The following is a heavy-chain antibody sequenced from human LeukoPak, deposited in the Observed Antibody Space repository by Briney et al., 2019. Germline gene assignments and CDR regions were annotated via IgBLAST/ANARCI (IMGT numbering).Heavy chain of an antibody. D-gene: IGHD3-16*01. CDR3: ARVTDYVWGSSQYYFDY. CDR1: GYTFTSYY. CDR2: INPSGGST. V-gene: IGHV1-46*01. J-gene: IGHJ4*02. Sequence: ASVKVSCKASGYTFTSYYMHWVRQAPGQGLEWMGIINPSGGSTSYAQKFHGRVTMSRDTSTSTVYMELSSLRSEDTAVYYCARVTDYVWGSSQYYFDYWGQGTLVTVSS.